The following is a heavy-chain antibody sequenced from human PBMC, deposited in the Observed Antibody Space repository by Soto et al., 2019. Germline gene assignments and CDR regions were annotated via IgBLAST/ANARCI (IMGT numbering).Heavy chain of an antibody. J-gene: IGHJ4*02. CDR3: ARYRREAVAGYTLDN. Sequence: SETLSLTCTVSGGSISSNYWTWIRQPPGKGLEWIGYVYNSGSTNYNPSLKSRVTISEDTSKSQFYLKVNSMTAADTAVYYCARYRREAVAGYTLDNWGQGILVTVSS. V-gene: IGHV4-59*01. CDR1: GGSISSNY. D-gene: IGHD6-13*01. CDR2: VYNSGST.